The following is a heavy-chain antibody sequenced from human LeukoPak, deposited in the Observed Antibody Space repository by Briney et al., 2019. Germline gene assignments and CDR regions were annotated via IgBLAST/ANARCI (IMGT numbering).Heavy chain of an antibody. J-gene: IGHJ4*02. V-gene: IGHV3-64*01. CDR2: ISSNGGST. CDR1: GFTFSSHA. Sequence: GGSLRLSCAASGFTFSSHAMHWVRQAPGKGLEYVSAISSNGGSTYYANSVKGRFTISRDNSKNTLYLQMGSLRAEDMAVYYCAREGLRQDYDYWGQGTLVTVSS. D-gene: IGHD4-17*01. CDR3: AREGLRQDYDY.